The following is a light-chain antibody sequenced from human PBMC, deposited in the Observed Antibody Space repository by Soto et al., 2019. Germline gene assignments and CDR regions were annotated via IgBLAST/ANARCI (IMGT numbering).Light chain of an antibody. CDR2: GAS. CDR1: QSVSSSY. CDR3: QHYGRTPWT. V-gene: IGKV3-20*01. J-gene: IGKJ1*01. Sequence: EIVLTQSPGTLSLSPGDRATLSFRASQSVSSSYLAWYQQKHGQVPRLLIYGASSRATGIPDRFSGSGSGTDFSLTISRLEPEDFAVYYCQHYGRTPWTFGQGTKVDIK.